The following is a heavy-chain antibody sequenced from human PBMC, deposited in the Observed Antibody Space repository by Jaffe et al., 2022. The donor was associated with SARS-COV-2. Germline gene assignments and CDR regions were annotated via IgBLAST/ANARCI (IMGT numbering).Heavy chain of an antibody. J-gene: IGHJ4*02. V-gene: IGHV3-30*18. CDR1: GFTFSSYG. CDR3: AKDGLGAAAGTGTIDY. CDR2: ISYDGSNK. Sequence: QVQLVESGGGVVQPGRSLRLSCAASGFTFSSYGMHWVRQAPGKGLEWVAVISYDGSNKYYADSVKGRFTISRDNSKNTLYLQMNSLRAEDTAVYYCAKDGLGAAAGTGTIDYWGQGTLVTVSS. D-gene: IGHD6-13*01.